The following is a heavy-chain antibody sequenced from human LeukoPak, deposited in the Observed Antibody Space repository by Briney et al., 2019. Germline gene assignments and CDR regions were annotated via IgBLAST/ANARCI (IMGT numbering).Heavy chain of an antibody. Sequence: GGSLRLSCAASGFTFSNAWMSWVRQAPGKGLEWVSRVKSKTAGGTRDYAAFVKGRFTISRDDSRNTLYLQMNSLKIEDTAVYYCTTEYDSTGYYPWYFHYWGQGTLVTVSS. CDR1: GFTFSNAW. CDR3: TTEYDSTGYYPWYFHY. J-gene: IGHJ4*02. D-gene: IGHD3-22*01. CDR2: VKSKTAGGTR. V-gene: IGHV3-15*01.